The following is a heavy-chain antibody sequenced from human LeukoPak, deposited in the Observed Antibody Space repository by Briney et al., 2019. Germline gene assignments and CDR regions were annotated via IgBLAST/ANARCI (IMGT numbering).Heavy chain of an antibody. Sequence: PGESLRLSCVASGFNFNTYGMHWVRQVPDKGLEWVAVISWDGSDAHFAHSVKGRFTISRNNSRSTLYLQMNNLRTEDTAVYYCVRQAQEDYWGQGTLVTVSS. CDR1: GFNFNTYG. V-gene: IGHV3-30*03. J-gene: IGHJ4*02. D-gene: IGHD6-25*01. CDR2: ISWDGSDA. CDR3: VRQAQEDY.